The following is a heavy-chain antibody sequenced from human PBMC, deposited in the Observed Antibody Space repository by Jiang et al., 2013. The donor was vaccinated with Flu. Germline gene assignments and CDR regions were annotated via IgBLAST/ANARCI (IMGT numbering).Heavy chain of an antibody. J-gene: IGHJ4*02. CDR3: AKDYTSSWNPPFDS. D-gene: IGHD6-13*01. V-gene: IGHV3-30*02. Sequence: VQLVESGGRVVQPGGSLRLSCAASGFTFRDYSMHWVRQAPGKGLEWVTFIRYDGGNTYYADSVKGRFTVSRDNSKNTLYLQMNSLRAEDTAVYYCAKDYTSSWNPPFDSWGQGTLVTVSS. CDR2: IRYDGGNT. CDR1: GFTFRDYS.